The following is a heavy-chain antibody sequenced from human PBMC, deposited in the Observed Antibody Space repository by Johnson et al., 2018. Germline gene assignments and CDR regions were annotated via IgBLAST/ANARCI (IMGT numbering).Heavy chain of an antibody. CDR2: ISGSGART. CDR1: GFTFSGYA. CDR3: ARALGTLCAGESDVYDV. Sequence: VQLQESGGGLERPGGSLRLSCAASGFTFSGYAMTWVRQAPGNGLEWVSGISGSGARTSYADFVKGRFIISRDKSMNTLSLQLNGLRVDDTAVYYCARALGTLCAGESDVYDVWGQGTMVTVSS. V-gene: IGHV3-23*01. D-gene: IGHD3-10*01. J-gene: IGHJ3*01.